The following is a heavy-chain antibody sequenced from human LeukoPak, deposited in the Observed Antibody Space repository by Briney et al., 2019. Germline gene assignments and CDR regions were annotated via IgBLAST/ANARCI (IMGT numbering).Heavy chain of an antibody. V-gene: IGHV3-30-3*01. J-gene: IGHJ4*02. CDR3: ARVPFPYCTNGVCYNDY. CDR2: ISYDGSNK. CDR1: GFTFSSYA. D-gene: IGHD2-8*01. Sequence: GGSLRLSCAASGFTFSSYAMHWVRQAPGKGLEWVAVISYDGSNKYYADSVKGRFTISRDNSKNTLYLQMNSLRAEDTAVYYCARVPFPYCTNGVCYNDYWGQGTLVTVSS.